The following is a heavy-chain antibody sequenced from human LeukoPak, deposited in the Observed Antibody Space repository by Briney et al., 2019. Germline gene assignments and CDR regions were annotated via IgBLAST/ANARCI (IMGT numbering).Heavy chain of an antibody. CDR1: GFTVSSNY. V-gene: IGHV3-66*03. D-gene: IGHD3-22*01. CDR3: AKVTYYYDSNGAFDI. CDR2: IYRNAIT. Sequence: GGSLRLSCAASGFTVSSNYMTWVRQAPGKGLEWVSVIYRNAITYYADTVKGRFTISRDNSKNTLYLQMSSLRAEDTAVYYCAKVTYYYDSNGAFDIWGQGTMVTVSS. J-gene: IGHJ3*02.